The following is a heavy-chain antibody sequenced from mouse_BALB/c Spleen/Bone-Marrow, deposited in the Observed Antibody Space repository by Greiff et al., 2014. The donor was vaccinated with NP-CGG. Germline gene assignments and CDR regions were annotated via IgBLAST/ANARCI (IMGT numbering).Heavy chain of an antibody. CDR1: GFTFSTYG. Sequence: EVMLVESGGDLVKPGGSLKLSCAAPGFTFSTYGMSWVRQTPDKRLEWVATISSGGSYTYYPDIVKGRFTISRDNAKNTLYLQMSSLKSEDTAMYYCARQGGYFDYWGQGTTLTVSS. CDR2: ISSGGSYT. J-gene: IGHJ2*01. V-gene: IGHV5-6*02. CDR3: ARQGGYFDY.